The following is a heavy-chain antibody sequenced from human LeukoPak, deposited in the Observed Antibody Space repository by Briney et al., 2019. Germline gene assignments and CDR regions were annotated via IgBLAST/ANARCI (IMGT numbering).Heavy chain of an antibody. Sequence: SETLSLTCDVSGYSISIGSYWDWIRQPPGKGLEWIGSIYHTGNTYYNPSLESRVTISTDTSKNQFSLKLTSVTAADTALYYCTRRGSGWVLDYWGKGMLVIVSS. D-gene: IGHD6-19*01. CDR3: TRRGSGWVLDY. CDR2: IYHTGNT. J-gene: IGHJ4*02. V-gene: IGHV4-38-2*01. CDR1: GYSISIGSY.